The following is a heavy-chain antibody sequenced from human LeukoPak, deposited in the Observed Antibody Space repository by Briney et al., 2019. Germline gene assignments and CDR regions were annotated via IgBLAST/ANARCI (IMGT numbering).Heavy chain of an antibody. Sequence: GGSLRLSCAASGFTFSSHGMNWVRQAPGKGLEWVANIKEDGSEKYYVDSVKGRFTISRDNSKNTVYLQMTSLRTEDTAVYYCAKDQIGWAPGYVSGPLDQWGQGTLVTVSS. CDR2: IKEDGSEK. D-gene: IGHD6-19*01. J-gene: IGHJ4*02. CDR1: GFTFSSHG. CDR3: AKDQIGWAPGYVSGPLDQ. V-gene: IGHV3-7*01.